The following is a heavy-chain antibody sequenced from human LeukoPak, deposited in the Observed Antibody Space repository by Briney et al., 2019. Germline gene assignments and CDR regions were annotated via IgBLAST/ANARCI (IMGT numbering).Heavy chain of an antibody. CDR3: ARDREVTLMDV. CDR2: ISSTGSYI. D-gene: IGHD2-21*02. V-gene: IGHV3-21*06. Sequence: PGGSLRLSCAASGFTFSSYSMNWVRQAPGEGLEWVSSISSTGSYIYYADSVKGRFTISRDNAKNSLYLQMNSLRAEDTAVYYCARDREVTLMDVWGQGTTVTVSS. J-gene: IGHJ6*02. CDR1: GFTFSSYS.